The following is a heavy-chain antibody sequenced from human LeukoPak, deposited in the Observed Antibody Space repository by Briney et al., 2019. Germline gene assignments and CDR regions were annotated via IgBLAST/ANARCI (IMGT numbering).Heavy chain of an antibody. CDR3: ARDQSGSYHAFDI. CDR2: LYSGSRT. Sequence: PGGSLSLSCAASGFPFISNYMSWVRQAPGMGLEWVSVLYSGSRTYYADSVKGRLTISRDNSKNTLYFQMNSLRAEDTAVYYCARDQSGSYHAFDIWGQGTMVTVS. CDR1: GFPFISNY. D-gene: IGHD1-26*01. J-gene: IGHJ3*02. V-gene: IGHV3-53*01.